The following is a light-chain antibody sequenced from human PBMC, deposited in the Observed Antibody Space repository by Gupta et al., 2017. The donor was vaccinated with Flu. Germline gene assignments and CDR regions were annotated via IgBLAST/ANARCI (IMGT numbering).Light chain of an antibody. J-gene: IGLJ2*01. CDR3: ATWDRSLSVMA. Sequence: QSVLTQPPSVSAAPGQRVTLSCSGSDSNIGNNYVSWYQQFPRTAPNLLLYETNKRPSGIPDRFSGSKSDRSATLVITGLQTGDEADYYCATWDRSLSVMAFGGGTRLTVL. V-gene: IGLV1-51*02. CDR1: DSNIGNNY. CDR2: ETN.